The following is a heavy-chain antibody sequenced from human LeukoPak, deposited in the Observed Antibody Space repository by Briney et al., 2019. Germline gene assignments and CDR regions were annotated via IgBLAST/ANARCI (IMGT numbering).Heavy chain of an antibody. V-gene: IGHV3-23*01. CDR2: ITGGGSGI. J-gene: IGHJ4*02. Sequence: PGGSLRLSCAASGFTFSNYAMSWVRQAPGKGLEWVSAITGGGSGIYYADSMKSRFTISGDNSKNTLYLQINSLRAEDTAVYYCAKWGDYDVLTGYYVSDYWGQGTLVTVSS. CDR3: AKWGDYDVLTGYYVSDY. D-gene: IGHD3-9*01. CDR1: GFTFSNYA.